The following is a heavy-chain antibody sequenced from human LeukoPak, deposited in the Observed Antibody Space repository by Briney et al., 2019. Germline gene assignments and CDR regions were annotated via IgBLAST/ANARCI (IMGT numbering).Heavy chain of an antibody. CDR2: IRGDGNDL. CDR3: AREDAVSSPGFDS. Sequence: GGSLRLSCVGSGFSISHHWINWVRQAPGTGLEWVANIRGDGNDLYYADSVKDRFTISRDNLKNSVFLQMNSLRVGDTAVYYCAREDAVSSPGFDSWGQGTLVTVSS. V-gene: IGHV3-7*01. CDR1: GFSISHHW. J-gene: IGHJ5*01. D-gene: IGHD2-8*01.